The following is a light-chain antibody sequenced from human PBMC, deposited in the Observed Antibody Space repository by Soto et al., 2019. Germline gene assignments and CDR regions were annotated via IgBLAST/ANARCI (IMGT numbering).Light chain of an antibody. J-gene: IGKJ4*01. CDR1: QGISSY. CDR2: AAS. Sequence: DIQLTKSPSFLSASIGDRVIITCRASQGISSYLAWYQQNPGKDPKLLIYAASTLQSGVPSRFSGSGSGTEFSLTISSLQPDDFATYYCQQLNSYPLTFGGGTKVEIK. V-gene: IGKV1-9*01. CDR3: QQLNSYPLT.